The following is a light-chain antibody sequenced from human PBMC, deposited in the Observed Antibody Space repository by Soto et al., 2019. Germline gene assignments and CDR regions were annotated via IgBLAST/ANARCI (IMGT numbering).Light chain of an antibody. V-gene: IGKV3-15*01. CDR1: QSVSNN. CDR2: GAS. Sequence: EIVMTQSPATLSVSPGERATLSCRASQSVSNNLAWYQQKAGQAPRLLIYGASTRATGIPARFSGSGSGTEFTLTISSRQPEDFAVYYCQQYNNWPPWTFGQGTKVEIK. J-gene: IGKJ1*01. CDR3: QQYNNWPPWT.